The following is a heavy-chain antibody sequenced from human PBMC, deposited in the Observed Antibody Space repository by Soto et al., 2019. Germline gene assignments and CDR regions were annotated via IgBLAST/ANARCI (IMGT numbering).Heavy chain of an antibody. CDR3: ARELTGYRFGPGEAY. CDR1: GGSISSGDYY. J-gene: IGHJ4*02. D-gene: IGHD5-18*01. CDR2: IYFSGST. Sequence: SEILSLTCTVSGGSISSGDYYWNWIRQPPGKGLEWIGYIYFSGSTYYNPSLKSRVIISLDTSKNQFSLKLSSVTAADTAVYYCARELTGYRFGPGEAYWGQGALVTVSS. V-gene: IGHV4-30-4*01.